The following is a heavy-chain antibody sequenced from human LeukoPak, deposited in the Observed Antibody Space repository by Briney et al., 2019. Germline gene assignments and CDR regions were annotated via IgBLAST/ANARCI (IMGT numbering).Heavy chain of an antibody. CDR3: ARGSETTRFDY. V-gene: IGHV4-4*07. CDR2: IYSSWST. J-gene: IGHJ4*02. Sequence: SETLSLTCTVSGGSISSYYWIWIRQPAARGLEWIGRIYSSWSTNFNPSLKSRATMSVDTSKNQFSLKLTSVTAADTAVYYCARGSETTRFDYWGQGTLVTVSS. CDR1: GGSISSYY. D-gene: IGHD4-17*01.